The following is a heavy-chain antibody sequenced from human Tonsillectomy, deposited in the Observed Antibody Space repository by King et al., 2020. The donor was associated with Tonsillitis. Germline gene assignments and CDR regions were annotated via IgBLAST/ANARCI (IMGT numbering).Heavy chain of an antibody. D-gene: IGHD3-22*01. V-gene: IGHV1-69*14. Sequence: QLVQSGAEVKKPGSSVKVSCKVSGGTFSSYAITWVRQAPRQGLEWMGVIIPILGTTNYAQKFQGRVTIIADKSTSTAYMELNSLRSEDTAVYYCAREGRLDTIGYYPGDTWGQGTLVTVSS. J-gene: IGHJ5*02. CDR2: IIPILGTT. CDR1: GGTFSSYA. CDR3: AREGRLDTIGYYPGDT.